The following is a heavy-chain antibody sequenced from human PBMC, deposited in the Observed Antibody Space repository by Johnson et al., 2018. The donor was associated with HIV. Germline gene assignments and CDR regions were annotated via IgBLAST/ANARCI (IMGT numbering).Heavy chain of an antibody. CDR3: ARGIQPDAFDI. Sequence: VQLVESGGGLIQPGGSLRLSCAASGFTVSSNYMSWVRQAPGKGLEWVSVIYSGGSTYYADSVTGRFTISRDNSKNTLYFQMNSLRAEDTAVYYCARGIQPDAFDIWGQGTMVTVSS. CDR1: GFTVSSNY. V-gene: IGHV3-53*01. J-gene: IGHJ3*02. D-gene: IGHD2-2*01. CDR2: IYSGGST.